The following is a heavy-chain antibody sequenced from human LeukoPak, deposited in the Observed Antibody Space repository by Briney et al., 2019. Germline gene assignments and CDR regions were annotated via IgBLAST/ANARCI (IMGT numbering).Heavy chain of an antibody. D-gene: IGHD6-13*01. CDR1: GYTFTSYD. CDR2: MNPNSGNT. V-gene: IGHV1-8*03. CDR3: ARGGRGDSSSWSQLDY. J-gene: IGHJ4*02. Sequence: ASVKVSCKASGYTFTSYDINWVRQATGQGLEWMGWMNPNSGNTGYAQKFQGRVTITRNTSISTAYMELSSLRSEDMAVYYCARGGRGDSSSWSQLDYWGQGTLVTVSS.